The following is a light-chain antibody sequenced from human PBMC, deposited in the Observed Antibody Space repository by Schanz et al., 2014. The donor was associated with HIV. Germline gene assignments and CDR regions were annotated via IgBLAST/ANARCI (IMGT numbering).Light chain of an antibody. Sequence: EMVMTQSPATLSASPGERATLSCRASQSIGRNLAWSQQKPGHAPRLLIYGASTRAPSFPARFSGSGSGTEFTLTISSLQSEDFAVYYCQQYNTWPRTFGQGTKVELK. CDR3: QQYNTWPRT. CDR1: QSIGRN. J-gene: IGKJ1*01. V-gene: IGKV3-15*01. CDR2: GAS.